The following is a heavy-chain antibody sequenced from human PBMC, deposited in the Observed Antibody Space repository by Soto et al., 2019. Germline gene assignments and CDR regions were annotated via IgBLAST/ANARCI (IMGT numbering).Heavy chain of an antibody. D-gene: IGHD3-10*01. CDR1: GFTFNDFE. CDR3: ARGFGGFNY. CDR2: IDGSGTTK. Sequence: EVQLLESGGGLVQPGGSLRLSCGVSGFTFNDFEMNWVRQAPGKGLEWLAYIDGSGTTKKYADSVRGRFTISRDNPNKSLFLQMTSLRAADSAICYCARGFGGFNYWGQGTLVSVSS. J-gene: IGHJ4*02. V-gene: IGHV3-48*03.